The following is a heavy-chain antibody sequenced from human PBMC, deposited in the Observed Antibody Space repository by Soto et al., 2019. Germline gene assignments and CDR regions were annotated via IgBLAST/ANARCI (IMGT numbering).Heavy chain of an antibody. V-gene: IGHV4-61*01. D-gene: IGHD3-22*01. CDR1: GGSASSGRYY. J-gene: IGHJ5*02. CDR2: IYYSGST. CDR3: ARDGYYDSSGYYSPGRFAP. Sequence: SETLSLTCTVSGGSASSGRYYWSWILQPPGKGLEWIGYIYYSGSTNYNPSLKGRVIISVDTSKNQFSLKLSSVTAADTAVYYCARDGYYDSSGYYSPGRFAPWGQGTLVTVSS.